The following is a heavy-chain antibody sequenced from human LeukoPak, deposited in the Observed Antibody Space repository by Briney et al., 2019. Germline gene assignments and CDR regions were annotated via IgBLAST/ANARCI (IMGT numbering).Heavy chain of an antibody. D-gene: IGHD6-13*01. Sequence: GGSLRLSCAASGFTFSNYNMNWVRQAPGKGLEWVSYISSSSSTIYYADSVKGRFTISRDNSKNTLYLQMNSLRAEDTAVYYCASANSSSWPHEYDYWGQGTLVTVSS. CDR1: GFTFSNYN. J-gene: IGHJ4*02. CDR2: ISSSSSTI. V-gene: IGHV3-48*01. CDR3: ASANSSSWPHEYDY.